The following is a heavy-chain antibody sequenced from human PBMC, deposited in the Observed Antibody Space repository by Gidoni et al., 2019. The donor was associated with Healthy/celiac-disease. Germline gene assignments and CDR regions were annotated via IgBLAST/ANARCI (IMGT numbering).Heavy chain of an antibody. V-gene: IGHV3-66*02. D-gene: IGHD4-17*01. Sequence: EVQLVESGGGLVQPGGSLRLSCAASGFTVSSNYMSWVRQAPGKGLEWVSVIYSGGSTYYADSVKGRFTISRDNAKNTLYLQMNSLRAEDTAVYYCARDLTRHDYGDYEGMDVWGQGTTVTVSS. CDR2: IYSGGST. J-gene: IGHJ6*02. CDR3: ARDLTRHDYGDYEGMDV. CDR1: GFTVSSNY.